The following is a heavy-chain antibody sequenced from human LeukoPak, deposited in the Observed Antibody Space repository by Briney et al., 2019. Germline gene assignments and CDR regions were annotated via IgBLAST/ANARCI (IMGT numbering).Heavy chain of an antibody. V-gene: IGHV3-64*01. J-gene: IGHJ6*03. CDR3: AKAGYSSSWYRYYYYYMDV. CDR2: ISYNGGST. Sequence: GGSLRLSCAVSGFTLSSYSMHWVRQAPGKGLEYVSAISYNGGSTYYANSVKGRFTISRDNSKNTLYLQMNSLRAGDTAVYYCAKAGYSSSWYRYYYYYMDVWGKGTTVTISS. CDR1: GFTLSSYS. D-gene: IGHD6-13*01.